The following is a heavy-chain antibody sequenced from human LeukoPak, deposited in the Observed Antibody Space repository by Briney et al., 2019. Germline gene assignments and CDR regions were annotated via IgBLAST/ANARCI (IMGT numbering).Heavy chain of an antibody. CDR2: ISGSGGST. V-gene: IGHV3-23*01. CDR3: AKQGEAYYDILPKDNWFDP. CDR1: GFTFSSYA. J-gene: IGHJ5*02. Sequence: GGSLRFSCAASGFTFSSYAMSWVRQAPGKGLKWVSAISGSGGSTYYADSVKGRFTISRDNSKNTLYLQMNSLRAEDTAVYYCAKQGEAYYDILPKDNWFDPWGQGTLVTVSS. D-gene: IGHD3-9*01.